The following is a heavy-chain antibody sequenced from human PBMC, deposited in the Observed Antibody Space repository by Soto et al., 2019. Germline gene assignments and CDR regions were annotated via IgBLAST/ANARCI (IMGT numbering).Heavy chain of an antibody. J-gene: IGHJ6*02. Sequence: GASVKVSCKASGYTFTSYDINRVRQATGQGLEWMGWMNPNSGNTGYAQKFQGRVTMTRNTSISTAYMELSSLRSEDTAVYYCTRGVSSSWYGITYYYYGMDVWGQGTTVTVSS. D-gene: IGHD6-13*01. CDR1: GYTFTSYD. CDR2: MNPNSGNT. CDR3: TRGVSSSWYGITYYYYGMDV. V-gene: IGHV1-8*01.